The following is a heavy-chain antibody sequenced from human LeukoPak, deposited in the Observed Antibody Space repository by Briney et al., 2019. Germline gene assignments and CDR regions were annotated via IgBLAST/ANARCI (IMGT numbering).Heavy chain of an antibody. V-gene: IGHV4-34*01. CDR1: GGSVSGYY. CDR3: ARARGGFGANWFDP. CDR2: INHSGST. J-gene: IGHJ5*02. D-gene: IGHD3-10*01. Sequence: SETLSLTCAVYGGSVSGYYWSWIRQPPGKGLEWIGEINHSGSTNYNPSLKSRVTISVDTSKNQFSLKLSSVTAADTAVYYCARARGGFGANWFDPWGQGTLVTVSS.